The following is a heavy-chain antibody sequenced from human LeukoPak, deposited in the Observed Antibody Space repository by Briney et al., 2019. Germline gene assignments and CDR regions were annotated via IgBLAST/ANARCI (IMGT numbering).Heavy chain of an antibody. D-gene: IGHD3-22*01. Sequence: PGGSLRLSCAASGFTFSSYEMNWVRQAPGKGLEWVSYISSSGSTTYYADSVKGRFTISRDNAKNSLYLQMNSLRAEDAAVYYCAREIGYYDSSGYYTGDAFDIWGQGTMVTVSS. CDR2: ISSSGSTT. CDR3: AREIGYYDSSGYYTGDAFDI. CDR1: GFTFSSYE. J-gene: IGHJ3*02. V-gene: IGHV3-48*03.